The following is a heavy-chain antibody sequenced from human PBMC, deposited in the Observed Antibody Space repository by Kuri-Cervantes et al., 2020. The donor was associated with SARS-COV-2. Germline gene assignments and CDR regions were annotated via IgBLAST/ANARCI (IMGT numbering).Heavy chain of an antibody. CDR2: VSAYNGNT. CDR3: ARGTVTAIDY. J-gene: IGHJ4*02. V-gene: IGHV1-18*01. Sequence: ASVKVSCKASGGTFSSYAISWVRQAPGQGLEWMGWVSAYNGNTNYAQKLQGRVTMTTDTSTNTAYMELRSLRSDDTAVYYCARGTVTAIDYWGQGTLVTVSS. D-gene: IGHD2-21*02. CDR1: GGTFSSYA.